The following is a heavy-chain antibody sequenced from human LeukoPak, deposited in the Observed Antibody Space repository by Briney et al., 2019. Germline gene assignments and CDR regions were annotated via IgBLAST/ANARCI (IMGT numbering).Heavy chain of an antibody. CDR1: GGSFSGYY. CDR3: ARGWLGGGTYYYYYGMDV. Sequence: SETLSLTCAVYGGSFSGYYWSWIRQPPGKGLEWIGEINHSGSTNYNPSLKSRVTISVDTSKNQFSPKLSSVTAADTAVYYCARGWLGGGTYYYYYGMDVWGQGTTVTVSS. D-gene: IGHD3-10*01. V-gene: IGHV4-34*01. CDR2: INHSGST. J-gene: IGHJ6*02.